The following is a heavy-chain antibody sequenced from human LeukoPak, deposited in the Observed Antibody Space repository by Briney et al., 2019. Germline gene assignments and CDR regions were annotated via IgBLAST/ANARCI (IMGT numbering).Heavy chain of an antibody. V-gene: IGHV4-39*01. CDR1: GDSVSRSDSY. CDR3: ARRRYYDGSGYLE. J-gene: IGHJ1*01. Sequence: SETLSLTCSVSGDSVSRSDSYWDWIRQPQGKGLEWIGTIYYTGRTYYRPSLKSRVTMSVDTSNNQFSLNLRSVTAADTAVYYCARRRYYDGSGYLEWGQGTLLSVSS. CDR2: IYYTGRT. D-gene: IGHD3-22*01.